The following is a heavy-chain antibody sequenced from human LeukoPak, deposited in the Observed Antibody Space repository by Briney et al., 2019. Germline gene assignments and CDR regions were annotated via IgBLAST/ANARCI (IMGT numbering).Heavy chain of an antibody. Sequence: GGSLRLSCAASGFTFSSYWMSWVRQAPGKGLEWVATIKQDGSEKYYVDSVRGRFTISRDNAKNSLYLQMNSLRAEDTAVYYCAKMVGSSWALFDYWGQGTLVTVSS. J-gene: IGHJ4*02. CDR3: AKMVGSSWALFDY. CDR1: GFTFSSYW. CDR2: IKQDGSEK. V-gene: IGHV3-7*01. D-gene: IGHD6-13*01.